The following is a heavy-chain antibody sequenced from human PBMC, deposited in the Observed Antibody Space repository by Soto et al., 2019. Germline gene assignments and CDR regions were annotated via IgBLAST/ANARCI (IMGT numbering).Heavy chain of an antibody. Sequence: GGSLRLSCTFSGFTSDDYDYALPWVRQAPGKGLQWLGLIRGSTYGGTTEYAASVKGRFTISRDDSKGITYLQMNSLKTEDTAVYYCSRDGDFYGLDVWGQGTTVTVSS. V-gene: IGHV3-49*04. CDR2: IRGSTYGGTT. CDR3: SRDGDFYGLDV. D-gene: IGHD3-3*01. J-gene: IGHJ6*02. CDR1: GFTSDDYDYA.